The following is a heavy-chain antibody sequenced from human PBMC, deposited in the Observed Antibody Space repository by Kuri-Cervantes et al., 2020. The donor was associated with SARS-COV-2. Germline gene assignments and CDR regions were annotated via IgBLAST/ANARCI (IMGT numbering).Heavy chain of an antibody. CDR3: ARETVGPITLYYYGMDV. CDR1: GFTFSSYE. V-gene: IGHV3-48*03. Sequence: GESLKISCPASGFTFSSYEKNWVRQAPGEGLECVSYNQISRSTVYYADSVKGLFTISRDNAKNSLYLQMNSLRAEDTAYYYFARETVGPITLYYYGMDVWGQGTMVTVSS. CDR2: NQISRSTV. D-gene: IGHD4-23*01. J-gene: IGHJ6*02.